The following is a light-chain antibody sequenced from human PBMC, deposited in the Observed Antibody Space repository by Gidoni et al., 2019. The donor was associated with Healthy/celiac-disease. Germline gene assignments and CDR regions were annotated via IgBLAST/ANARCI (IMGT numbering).Light chain of an antibody. CDR1: QSISSW. CDR2: KAS. CDR3: QQYNSYSPYT. J-gene: IGKJ2*01. Sequence: DIQMTQSPSTLSASVGDRVTITCRASQSISSWLAWYQQKPGKAPKLLIYKASSLESWVPSRFRGSGSGTEFTLTISSLQPDDFATYYCQQYNSYSPYTFGQXTKLEIK. V-gene: IGKV1-5*03.